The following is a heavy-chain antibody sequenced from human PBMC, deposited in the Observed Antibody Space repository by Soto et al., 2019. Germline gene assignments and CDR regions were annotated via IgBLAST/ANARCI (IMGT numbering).Heavy chain of an antibody. J-gene: IGHJ6*02. CDR3: ARATELRYVEWSVYRGGNYAMDV. CDR2: VSPDSGST. D-gene: IGHD3-3*01. V-gene: IGHV1-8*01. Sequence: QVQLVQSGAEVKKPGASVRVSCKASGYTFSGYDINWVRQATGQGLEWMGWVSPDSGSTGYAGIFQRRVTMTWDRSTTTAYMDLSSLTSEDSAVYYCARATELRYVEWSVYRGGNYAMDVWGQGTTVTVSS. CDR1: GYTFSGYD.